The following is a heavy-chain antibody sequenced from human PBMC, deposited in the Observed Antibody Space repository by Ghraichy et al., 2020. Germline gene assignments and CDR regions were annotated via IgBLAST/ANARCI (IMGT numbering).Heavy chain of an antibody. Sequence: SQTLSLTCAVSGGSISSGAYSWPWIWPQPGKGLEWIGYIYNSGSGDYHPSPKSRVSFSVDRSKNQFFLRLISVTAADTAVYYCAILASSGVDVWGQGTTFPVSS. CDR1: GGSISSGAYS. CDR3: AILASSGVDV. CDR2: IYNSGSG. J-gene: IGHJ6*02. V-gene: IGHV4-30-2*01.